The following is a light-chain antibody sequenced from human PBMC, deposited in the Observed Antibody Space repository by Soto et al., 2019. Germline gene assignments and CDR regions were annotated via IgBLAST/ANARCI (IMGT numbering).Light chain of an antibody. CDR2: KAS. Sequence: DIQMTQSPSTLSASIGDRVTITCRASQSMGNRLAWYQQKPGKAPKLLIYKASSLESGVPSRFSGSESGTEFPPTISNLHPDVLATYYRHQYIIYPGTFAQGTKENIK. CDR1: QSMGNR. J-gene: IGKJ1*01. V-gene: IGKV1-5*03. CDR3: HQYIIYPGT.